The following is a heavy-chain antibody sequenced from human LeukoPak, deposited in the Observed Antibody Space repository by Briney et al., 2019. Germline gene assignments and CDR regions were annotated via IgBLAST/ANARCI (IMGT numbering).Heavy chain of an antibody. CDR3: AKDRETTASGTFDY. J-gene: IGHJ4*02. CDR2: ISDDGRHN. CDR1: GFTFNNYG. V-gene: IGHV3-30*18. Sequence: GGSLRLSCAASGFTFNNYGIHYVHQAPGKGLEWVAVISDDGRHNNYADSVKGRFTISRDNSNNTLYLQMNSLRVEDTGVYYCAKDRETTASGTFDYWGQGTLVTVSS. D-gene: IGHD6-13*01.